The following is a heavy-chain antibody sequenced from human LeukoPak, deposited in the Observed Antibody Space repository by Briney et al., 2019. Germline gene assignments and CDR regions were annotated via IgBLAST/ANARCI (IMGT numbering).Heavy chain of an antibody. CDR1: GGSISSSSYY. D-gene: IGHD6-25*01. CDR3: AREGGFYRPLDY. CDR2: VHLDGRT. V-gene: IGHV4-39*07. Sequence: SETLSLTCTVSGGSISSSSYYWGWIRQPPGKGLEWIGEVHLDGRTNFNPSLKSRLTMSVDLSENHVSLKLTSVTAADTAVYYCAREGGFYRPLDYSGQGTLVTVSS. J-gene: IGHJ4*02.